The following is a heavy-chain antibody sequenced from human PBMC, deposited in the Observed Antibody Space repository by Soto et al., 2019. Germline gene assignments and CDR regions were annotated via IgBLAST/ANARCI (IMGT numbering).Heavy chain of an antibody. Sequence: SQTLSLTCAISGDSVSSNSAAWNWIRQSPPRGLKWLGRTYYRSKWYNDYAVSVKSRITINPDTSKNQFSLQLNSVTPEDTVVYYCAREELITIFGVVIKNSNWFDPWGQGTLVTVSS. J-gene: IGHJ5*02. D-gene: IGHD3-3*01. CDR2: TYYRSKWYN. CDR1: GDSVSSNSAA. V-gene: IGHV6-1*01. CDR3: AREELITIFGVVIKNSNWFDP.